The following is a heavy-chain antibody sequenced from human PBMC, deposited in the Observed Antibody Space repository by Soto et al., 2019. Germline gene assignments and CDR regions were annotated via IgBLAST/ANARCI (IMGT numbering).Heavy chain of an antibody. D-gene: IGHD2-15*01. J-gene: IGHJ5*01. CDR1: GDSISTVDYF. CDR2: IYKSTTT. CDR3: ARGRYCLTGRCFPNWFDS. Sequence: PSETLSLTCSVSGDSISTVDYFWAWIRQPPGQALEYIGYIYKSTTTYYNPSFESRVAISLDTSNSQFSLTVTSVTAADTAVYFCARGRYCLTGRCFPNWFDSWGQGTLVTGSS. V-gene: IGHV4-30-4*01.